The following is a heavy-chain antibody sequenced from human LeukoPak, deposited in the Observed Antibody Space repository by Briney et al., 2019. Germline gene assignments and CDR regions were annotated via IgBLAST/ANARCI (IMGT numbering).Heavy chain of an antibody. J-gene: IGHJ5*02. D-gene: IGHD2-15*01. Sequence: PGGSLRLSCAAAGFTFSSYSMNWVRQAPGKGLEWVSAISNNGGYTYYADSVQGRFTISRDNSKSTLCLQMNSLRAEDTAVYYCARDPASGGFDPWGQGILVTVSS. CDR1: GFTFSSYS. CDR2: ISNNGGYT. CDR3: ARDPASGGFDP. V-gene: IGHV3-21*01.